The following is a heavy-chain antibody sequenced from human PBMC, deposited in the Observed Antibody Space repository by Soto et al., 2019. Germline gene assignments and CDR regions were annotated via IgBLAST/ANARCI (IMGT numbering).Heavy chain of an antibody. CDR2: ISSSSSYI. CDR1: GFTFSSYS. V-gene: IGHV3-21*01. Sequence: EVQLVESGGGLVKPGGSLRLSCAASGFTFSSYSMNWVRQAPGKGLEWVSSISSSSSYIYYADSVKGRFTISRDNAKKSLYLQMNSLRAEDTAVYYCASPPYDSSGYYYFDYWGQGTLVTVSS. J-gene: IGHJ4*02. CDR3: ASPPYDSSGYYYFDY. D-gene: IGHD3-22*01.